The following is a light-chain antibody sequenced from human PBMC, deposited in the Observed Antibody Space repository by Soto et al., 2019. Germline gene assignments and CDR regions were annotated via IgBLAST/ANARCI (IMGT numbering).Light chain of an antibody. Sequence: EIVLTQSPATLSLSPGERATLSCRASQSVSSHLLWYQQKPGQAPRLLIYDASNRATGIPARFSGSGSGTDFTLTISSLEPEDFAVYYCQHRANWLGTFGPGTKVDMK. CDR1: QSVSSH. J-gene: IGKJ3*01. CDR3: QHRANWLGT. V-gene: IGKV3-11*01. CDR2: DAS.